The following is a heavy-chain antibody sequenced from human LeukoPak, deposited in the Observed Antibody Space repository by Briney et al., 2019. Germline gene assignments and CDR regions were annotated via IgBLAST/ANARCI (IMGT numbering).Heavy chain of an antibody. CDR1: GFTFSSYA. CDR2: ISGSGGSA. Sequence: PGASLRLSCAASGFTFSSYAMSWVRQAPGKGLEWVSAISGSGGSAHYADSVKGRFTISRDNSKNTLYLQMNSLRAEDTAVYYCAFTYGMDVWGQGTTVTVSS. J-gene: IGHJ6*02. V-gene: IGHV3-23*01. CDR3: AFTYGMDV.